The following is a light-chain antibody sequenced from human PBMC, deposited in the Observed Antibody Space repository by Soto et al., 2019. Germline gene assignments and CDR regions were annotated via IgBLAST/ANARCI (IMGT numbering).Light chain of an antibody. Sequence: HMIQSPASLSASVGDRVTIICRASQSVSTRLAWYQQKPGKAPKVLIYDASSWAGGVPSRFTGSGSGTEFTLTINSLQPDDFATYYCQQYSVYWTFGQGTKV. CDR1: QSVSTR. CDR3: QQYSVYWT. J-gene: IGKJ1*01. CDR2: DAS. V-gene: IGKV1-5*02.